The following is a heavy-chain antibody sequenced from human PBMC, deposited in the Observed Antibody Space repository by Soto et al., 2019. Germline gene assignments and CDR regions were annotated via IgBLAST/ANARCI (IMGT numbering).Heavy chain of an antibody. V-gene: IGHV2-5*02. CDR3: AHRRALGYSYGYDGYNWFDP. CDR2: IYWDDDK. D-gene: IGHD5-18*01. J-gene: IGHJ5*02. CDR1: GFSLSTSGVS. Sequence: QITLKESGPTLVKPTQTLTLTCTFSGFSLSTSGVSVGWIRQPPGKALEWLALIYWDDDKRYSPSLKSRLTITKDTSXXQXVXXMTNMDPVDTATYYCAHRRALGYSYGYDGYNWFDPWGQGTLVTVSS.